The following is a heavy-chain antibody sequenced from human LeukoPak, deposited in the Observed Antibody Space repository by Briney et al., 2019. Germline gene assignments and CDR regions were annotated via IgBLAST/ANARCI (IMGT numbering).Heavy chain of an antibody. CDR1: GGSISSYY. CDR2: IYYSGST. CDR3: AWGLDYGDPTRYYGMDV. V-gene: IGHV4-59*01. J-gene: IGHJ6*02. D-gene: IGHD4-17*01. Sequence: PSETLSLTCTVSGGSISSYYWSWIRQPPGKGLEWIGYIYYSGSTNYNPSLKSRVTISVDTSKNQFSLKLSSVTAADTAVYYCAWGLDYGDPTRYYGMDVWGQGTTVTVSS.